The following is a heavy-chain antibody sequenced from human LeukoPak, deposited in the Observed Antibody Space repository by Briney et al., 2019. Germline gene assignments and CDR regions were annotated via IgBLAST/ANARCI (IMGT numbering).Heavy chain of an antibody. CDR3: AKTSLSDPSGHYYYMDV. J-gene: IGHJ6*03. V-gene: IGHV3-20*04. CDR1: GFTFDDYA. CDR2: TNWDGGRT. D-gene: IGHD3-3*01. Sequence: GGSLRLSCAAPGFTFDDYAMSWVRQTPGKGLEWVSGTNWDGGRTGYADSVKARFTISRDNSQNTVSLQLNNLRIEDTALYYCAKTSLSDPSGHYYYMDVWGKGTTVTVSS.